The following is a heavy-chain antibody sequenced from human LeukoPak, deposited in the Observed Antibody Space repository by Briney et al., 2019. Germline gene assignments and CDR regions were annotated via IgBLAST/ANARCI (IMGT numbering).Heavy chain of an antibody. CDR2: ISSSGSTI. CDR3: TVHLEWELSGPDY. V-gene: IGHV3-48*04. D-gene: IGHD1-26*01. J-gene: IGHJ4*02. CDR1: GVSFSRFS. Sequence: GGSLRLSCAASGVSFSRFSMNWVRQAPGKGLEWVSYISSSGSTIYYADSVKGRFTISRDNAKNSLYLQMNSLRAEDTAVYYCTVHLEWELSGPDYWGQGTLVTVSS.